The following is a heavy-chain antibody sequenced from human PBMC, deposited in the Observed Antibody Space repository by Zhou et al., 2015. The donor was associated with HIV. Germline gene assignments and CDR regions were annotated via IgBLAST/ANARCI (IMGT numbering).Heavy chain of an antibody. CDR1: GGTFSSYA. D-gene: IGHD6-13*01. J-gene: IGHJ4*02. CDR3: ARGSGIAAALRGGENGDY. Sequence: QVQLVQSGAEVKKPGSSVKVSCKASGGTFSSYAISWVRQAPGQGLEWMGGIIPIFGTANYAQKFQGRVTITADESTSTAYMELSSLRSEDTAVYYCARGSGIAAALRGGENGDYWGQGTLVTVSS. CDR2: IIPIFGTA. V-gene: IGHV1-69*01.